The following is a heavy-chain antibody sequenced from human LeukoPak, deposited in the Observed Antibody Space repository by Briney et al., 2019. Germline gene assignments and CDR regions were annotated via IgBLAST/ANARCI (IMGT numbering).Heavy chain of an antibody. CDR2: INPNSGDT. CDR3: ARDYCSSTSCLFDY. D-gene: IGHD2-2*01. J-gene: IGHJ4*02. Sequence: ASVKVSCKASGYTFTGYHIHWVRQAPGQGLEWMGRINPNSGDTNYAQKFQGRVTMARDTSISTAYMELSRLRSDDTAVYYCARDYCSSTSCLFDYWGQGTLVTVSS. CDR1: GYTFTGYH. V-gene: IGHV1-2*06.